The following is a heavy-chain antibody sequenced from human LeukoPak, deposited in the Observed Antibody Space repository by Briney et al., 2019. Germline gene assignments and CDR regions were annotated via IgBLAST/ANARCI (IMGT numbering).Heavy chain of an antibody. Sequence: ASVKVSCKASGYTFTSYGFSWVRQAPGQGLEWMGWISAYNGNTNYAQKLQGRVTMTTDTSTSTAYMELRSLRSDDTAVYYCARRTKGGAVAGEFDYWGQGTLVTVSS. D-gene: IGHD6-19*01. V-gene: IGHV1-18*01. CDR1: GYTFTSYG. CDR3: ARRTKGGAVAGEFDY. J-gene: IGHJ4*02. CDR2: ISAYNGNT.